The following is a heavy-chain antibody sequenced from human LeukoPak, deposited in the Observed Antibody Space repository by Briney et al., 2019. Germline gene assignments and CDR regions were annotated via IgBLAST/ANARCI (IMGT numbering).Heavy chain of an antibody. CDR1: GGSISSYY. D-gene: IGHD3-16*02. Sequence: SETLSLTCTVSGGSISSYYWSWIRQPPGEGLEWLGYIYYSGSTNYNPSLKSRVTISVDTSKNQFSLKLSSVTAADTAVYYCARGIAFEEITFGGVIPYYFDYWGQGTLVTVSS. CDR3: ARGIAFEEITFGGVIPYYFDY. J-gene: IGHJ4*02. CDR2: IYYSGST. V-gene: IGHV4-59*01.